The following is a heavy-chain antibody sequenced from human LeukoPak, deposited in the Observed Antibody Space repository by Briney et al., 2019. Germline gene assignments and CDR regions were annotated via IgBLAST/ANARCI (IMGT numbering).Heavy chain of an antibody. Sequence: PGGSLRLSCAASGFTFSSYNMNWVRQAPGKGLEWVSALSNGGGYMYYADSVKGRFTISRDNAKNSLYLQINSLRAEDTAVYYCARPPLYGSEYYYGLDVWGQGTTVTVSS. CDR3: ARPPLYGSEYYYGLDV. CDR1: GFTFSSYN. D-gene: IGHD3-10*01. J-gene: IGHJ6*02. CDR2: LSNGGGYM. V-gene: IGHV3-21*01.